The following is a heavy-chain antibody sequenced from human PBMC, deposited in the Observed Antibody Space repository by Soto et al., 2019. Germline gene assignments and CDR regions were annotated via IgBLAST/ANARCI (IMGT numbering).Heavy chain of an antibody. CDR1: GATFSSYA. CDR2: IVPTVDTS. D-gene: IGHD5-12*01. Sequence: QVQLVQSGAEVRQPASSVKVSCKTSGATFSSYAITWVRQAPGQGLEWMGGIVPTVDTSTYAQKFQGRVTITADKCTNTVYMELSSLRSHDTAVYYCVRVVAIPGYPDNWGQGTLVTVSS. J-gene: IGHJ4*02. V-gene: IGHV1-69*14. CDR3: VRVVAIPGYPDN.